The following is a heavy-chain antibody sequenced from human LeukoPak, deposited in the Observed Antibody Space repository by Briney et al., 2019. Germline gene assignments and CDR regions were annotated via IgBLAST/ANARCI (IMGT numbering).Heavy chain of an antibody. J-gene: IGHJ4*02. CDR3: ARGYYVWGSYRVFDFDY. CDR2: INPNSGGT. D-gene: IGHD3-16*02. CDR1: GYTFTGYY. V-gene: IGHV1-2*04. Sequence: ASVKVSCKASGYTFTGYYMHWVRQAPGQGLEWMGWINPNSGGTNYAQKFQGWVTMTRDTSISTVYMELSRLRSDDTAVYYCARGYYVWGSYRVFDFDYWGQGTLVTVSS.